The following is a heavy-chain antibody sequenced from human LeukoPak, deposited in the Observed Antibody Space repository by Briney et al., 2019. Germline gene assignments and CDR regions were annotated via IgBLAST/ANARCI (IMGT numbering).Heavy chain of an antibody. CDR3: ARGVPFCF. J-gene: IGHJ4*02. CDR1: GYTFTGYY. V-gene: IGHV1-8*03. Sequence: ASVKVSCKASGYTFTGYYMHWVRQAPGQGLEWMGWMNPNSGNTGYAQKFQGRVTITRNTSISTAYMELSSLRSEDTAVYYCARGVPFCFWGQGTPVTGFS. D-gene: IGHD3-3*02. CDR2: MNPNSGNT.